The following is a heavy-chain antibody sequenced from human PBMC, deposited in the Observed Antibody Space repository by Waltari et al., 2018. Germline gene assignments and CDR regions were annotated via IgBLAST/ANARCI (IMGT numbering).Heavy chain of an antibody. J-gene: IGHJ4*02. V-gene: IGHV1-24*01. CDR2: FDSENGEP. D-gene: IGHD6-19*01. CDR1: GYSLGALS. Sequence: QVQLVQSGAEVKKAGASVKVSCAVFGYSLGALSINWVRQAPGKGLEWMGGFDSENGEPVYAQKFQGRVTMTEDTSKDIAYMELSRLRSEDTAVYFCATDPVSGRHRDYWGQGTLVTVSS. CDR3: ATDPVSGRHRDY.